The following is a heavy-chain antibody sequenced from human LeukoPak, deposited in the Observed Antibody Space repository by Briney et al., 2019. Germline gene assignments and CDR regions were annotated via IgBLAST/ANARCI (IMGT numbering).Heavy chain of an antibody. Sequence: GASVKVSCKASGYTFTGDYMHWLRQGPGQGLEWMGWINPNSGGTNYAQKFQGRVTMTRDTSFTTAYMELSRLKSDDTAVYYCARGTIFGFDPWGQGTLVTVSS. CDR2: INPNSGGT. CDR1: GYTFTGDY. D-gene: IGHD3-3*01. V-gene: IGHV1-2*02. J-gene: IGHJ5*02. CDR3: ARGTIFGFDP.